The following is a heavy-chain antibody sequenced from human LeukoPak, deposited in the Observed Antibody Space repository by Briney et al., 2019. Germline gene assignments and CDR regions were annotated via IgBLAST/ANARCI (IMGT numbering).Heavy chain of an antibody. J-gene: IGHJ4*02. CDR3: ARGTAVAGSFDY. Sequence: SETLSLTCTVSGGSISGSNYHWGWIRQPPGKGLEWIGSINYWGHTYYNPSLESRVTISVDTSKNQFSLKLSSVTAADTAVYYCARGTAVAGSFDYWGQGTLVTVSS. V-gene: IGHV4-39*07. D-gene: IGHD6-19*01. CDR2: INYWGHT. CDR1: GGSISGSNYH.